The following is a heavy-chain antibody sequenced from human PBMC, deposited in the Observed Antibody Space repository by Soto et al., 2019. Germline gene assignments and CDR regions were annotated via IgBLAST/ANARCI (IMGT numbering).Heavy chain of an antibody. D-gene: IGHD3-22*01. CDR3: ARGLIYDSSGYYFDY. CDR1: GYTFTNYY. CDR2: INPSGGST. Sequence: GASVKVSCKASGYTFTNYYMHWVRQAPGQGLEWMGIINPSGGSTRYAQKFQGRVTMTRDTSTSTVYMELTSLRSEDTAVYYCARGLIYDSSGYYFDYWGQGTLVTVSS. J-gene: IGHJ4*02. V-gene: IGHV1-46*01.